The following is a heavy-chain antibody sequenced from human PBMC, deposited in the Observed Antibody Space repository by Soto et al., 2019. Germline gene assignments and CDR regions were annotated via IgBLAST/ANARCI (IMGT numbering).Heavy chain of an antibody. CDR3: AKIPPASDDYDGTSYQWYFDL. CDR2: ISSGGGST. CDR1: GLTFSSYA. J-gene: IGHJ2*01. Sequence: EVQLLESGGGLVQPGGSLRLSCAASGLTFSSYAMSWVRQAPGKGLEWVSGISSGGGSTYYADSVKGRFTVSRDKSKKTLFLQMNSLRAEDTALYYCAKIPPASDDYDGTSYQWYFDLWGRGTLVTV. V-gene: IGHV3-23*01. D-gene: IGHD3-22*01.